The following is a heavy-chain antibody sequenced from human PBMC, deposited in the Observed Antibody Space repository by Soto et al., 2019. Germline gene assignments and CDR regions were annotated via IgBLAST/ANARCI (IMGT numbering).Heavy chain of an antibody. J-gene: IGHJ3*02. Sequence: SETLSLTSAVSGASISSSNRWRWVRQPPGKGLEWIGEIYHSGSTNYNPSLKSRVTISVDKSKNQFSLKLSSVTAADTAVYYCARVLGNDDFDIWGQGTMVT. CDR1: GASISSSNR. V-gene: IGHV4-4*02. CDR3: ARVLGNDDFDI. CDR2: IYHSGST. D-gene: IGHD3-3*02.